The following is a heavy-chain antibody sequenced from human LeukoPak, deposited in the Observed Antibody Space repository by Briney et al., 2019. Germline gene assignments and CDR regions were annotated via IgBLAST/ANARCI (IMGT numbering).Heavy chain of an antibody. CDR3: AREGDGYNYFDY. CDR1: GSLFTGYY. V-gene: IGHV1-2*02. J-gene: IGHJ4*02. Sequence: ASVKVSCKASGSLFTGYYIHWVRQAPGQGLEWMGWIKPNTADTKYAQNFRGRVTMTRDTSTSTAYMELSRLTSDDTAVYHCAREGDGYNYFDYWGQGTLVTVSS. CDR2: IKPNTADT. D-gene: IGHD5-24*01.